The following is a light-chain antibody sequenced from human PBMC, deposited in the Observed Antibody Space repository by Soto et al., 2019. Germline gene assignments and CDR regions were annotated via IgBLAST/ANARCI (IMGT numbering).Light chain of an antibody. J-gene: IGKJ2*01. V-gene: IGKV3-15*01. CDR3: QQSNNWPYT. Sequence: EIVQTQSPGTLSVSPGERANLSCRASQSVSTNLAWFQQKPGQAPRLLIYGASTRATGIPARFSGSGSGTEFTLTMNSLQSEDLAAYYCQQSNNWPYTFGQGTKLEV. CDR1: QSVSTN. CDR2: GAS.